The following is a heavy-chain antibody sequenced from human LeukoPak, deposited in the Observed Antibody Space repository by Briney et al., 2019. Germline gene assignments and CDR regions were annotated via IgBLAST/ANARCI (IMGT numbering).Heavy chain of an antibody. CDR2: IYYSGST. CDR1: GGSISSSSYY. Sequence: SETLSLTCTVSGGSISSSSYYWGWIRQPPGKGLEWIGNIYYSGSTYYNPSLKSRVTISVDTSKNQFSLKLSSVTAADTAVYYCARGFKKAQLVPSYYYYYYMDVWGKGTTVTISS. V-gene: IGHV4-39*07. D-gene: IGHD6-13*01. CDR3: ARGFKKAQLVPSYYYYYYMDV. J-gene: IGHJ6*03.